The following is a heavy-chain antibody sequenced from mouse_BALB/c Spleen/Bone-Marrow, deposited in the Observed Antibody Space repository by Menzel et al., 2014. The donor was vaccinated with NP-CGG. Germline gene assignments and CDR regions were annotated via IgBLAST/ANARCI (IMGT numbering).Heavy chain of an antibody. J-gene: IGHJ4*01. D-gene: IGHD2-3*01. V-gene: IGHV1S41*01. Sequence: DLVKPGASVKLSCKASGYSFASYWINWLKQRPGQGLEWIGRLAPGSGSTYYNETFKGKATLTADTSSSTAYIQLSSLSSEDSAVYFCARYDYAIDYWGQGTSVTVSS. CDR1: GYSFASYW. CDR2: LAPGSGST. CDR3: ARYDYAIDY.